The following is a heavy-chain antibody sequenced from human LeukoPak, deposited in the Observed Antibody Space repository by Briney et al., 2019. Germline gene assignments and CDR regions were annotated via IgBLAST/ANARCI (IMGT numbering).Heavy chain of an antibody. Sequence: HSGGSLRLSCAASGFTFSSYEMNWVRQAPGKGLEWVSYISSSGSTIYYADSVKGRFTISRDNAKNSLYLQMNSLRAEDTAVYYCARGYKVLWFGDSRNYWGQGTLVTVSS. CDR2: ISSSGSTI. CDR1: GFTFSSYE. D-gene: IGHD3-10*01. V-gene: IGHV3-48*03. J-gene: IGHJ4*02. CDR3: ARGYKVLWFGDSRNY.